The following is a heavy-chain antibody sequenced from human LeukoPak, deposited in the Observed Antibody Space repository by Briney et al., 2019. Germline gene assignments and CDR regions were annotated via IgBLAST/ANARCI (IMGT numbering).Heavy chain of an antibody. D-gene: IGHD3-10*01. V-gene: IGHV4-34*01. CDR3: ARGGLVRGTLNSLIGFDI. CDR2: INHSGST. Sequence: SETLSLTCAVYGGSFSGYYWSWIRQPPGKGLEWIGEINHSGSTNYNPSLKSRVTISVDTAKNQFSLQLNSVTPEDTALYYCARGGLVRGTLNSLIGFDIWDQGIMVTVSS. J-gene: IGHJ3*02. CDR1: GGSFSGYY.